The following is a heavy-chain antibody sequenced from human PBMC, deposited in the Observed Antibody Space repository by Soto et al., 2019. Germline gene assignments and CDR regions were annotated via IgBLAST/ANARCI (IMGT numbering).Heavy chain of an antibody. CDR3: ARGDYGTGGYPFPYFDY. D-gene: IGHD2-8*02. V-gene: IGHV1-2*02. Sequence: HEHLVQSGAEVKRPGASLKVSCKASGYSFTGYYIHWVRQAPGQGLEWMGWINPDSGATNYAQNFPGRVTLTSDTAISTAYMDLTSLTADDTAVYYCARGDYGTGGYPFPYFDYWGQGTLVIVSS. CDR2: INPDSGAT. CDR1: GYSFTGYY. J-gene: IGHJ4*02.